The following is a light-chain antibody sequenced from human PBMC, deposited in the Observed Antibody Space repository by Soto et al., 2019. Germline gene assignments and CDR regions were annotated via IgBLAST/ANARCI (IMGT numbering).Light chain of an antibody. CDR3: QTWGTNPYVL. Sequence: QSVLTQSPSASASLGASVKLTCTLSSGHSNSDIAWHQQQPEKGPRYLMKVSSDGSHSKGDGIPDRFSGSSSGAERYLTISSLQSEDEADYYCQTWGTNPYVLFGGGTKLTVL. V-gene: IGLV4-69*02. CDR2: VSSDGSH. CDR1: SGHSNSD. J-gene: IGLJ3*02.